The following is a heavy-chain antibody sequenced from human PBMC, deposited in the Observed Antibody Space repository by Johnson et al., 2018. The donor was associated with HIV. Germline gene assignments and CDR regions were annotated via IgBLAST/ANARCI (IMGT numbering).Heavy chain of an antibody. D-gene: IGHD1-7*01. CDR2: ISYDVSTK. Sequence: QVQLVESGGGVVQPGRSLRLSCAASGFTFSSYAMHWVRQAPGKGLEWVAVISYDVSTKYYADSVKGRFTISRDNSKNSLYLQMNSLRAEDTAVYHCARRGNWNYLKSAFDIWGQGTMVTVSS. V-gene: IGHV3-30-3*01. CDR1: GFTFSSYA. CDR3: ARRGNWNYLKSAFDI. J-gene: IGHJ3*02.